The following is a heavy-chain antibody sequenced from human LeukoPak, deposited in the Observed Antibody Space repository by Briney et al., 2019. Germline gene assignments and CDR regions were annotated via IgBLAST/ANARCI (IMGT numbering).Heavy chain of an antibody. CDR2: INPSGGST. CDR3: ARIGRFEVDAESGY. Sequence: GASVKVSCKASGYTFTSYYMHSVRQAPGKRLERMGIINPSGGSTSYAQKFQGRVTMTRDTSTSTVYMELSSLRSEDTAVYYCARIGRFEVDAESGYWGQGTLVTVSS. D-gene: IGHD3-3*01. V-gene: IGHV1-46*01. J-gene: IGHJ4*02. CDR1: GYTFTSYY.